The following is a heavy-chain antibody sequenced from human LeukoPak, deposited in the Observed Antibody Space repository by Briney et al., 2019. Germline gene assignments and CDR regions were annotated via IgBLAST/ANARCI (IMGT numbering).Heavy chain of an antibody. CDR1: GFTLSNYW. CDR3: VRAPSGGWDGWFDP. V-gene: IGHV3-74*01. CDR2: ISSDGTST. D-gene: IGHD2-15*01. Sequence: GGSLRLSCAASGFTLSNYWMHWVRQVPGKGLVWVTRISSDGTSTSYADSVKGRFTVSRDNAKNTLYLQMNGLRAEDTAVYYCVRAPSGGWDGWFDPWGQGTLVTVSS. J-gene: IGHJ5*02.